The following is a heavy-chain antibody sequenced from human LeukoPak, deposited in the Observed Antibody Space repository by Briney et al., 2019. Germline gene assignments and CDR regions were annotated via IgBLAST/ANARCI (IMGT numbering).Heavy chain of an antibody. D-gene: IGHD3-3*01. V-gene: IGHV4-59*01. CDR3: ARLDTIFGVAKGFDY. CDR1: GGSISGYY. Sequence: SETLSLTCTVSGGSISGYYWSWIRQPPGKGLEYIGYIYYSGSTNYSPSLQSRVTISVDTSKHQFSLKLSSVTAADTAVYYCARLDTIFGVAKGFDYWGQGTLVTVSS. CDR2: IYYSGST. J-gene: IGHJ4*02.